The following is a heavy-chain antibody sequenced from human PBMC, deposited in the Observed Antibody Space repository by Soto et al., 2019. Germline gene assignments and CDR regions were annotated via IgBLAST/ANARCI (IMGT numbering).Heavy chain of an antibody. Sequence: PGGSLRLSCAASGFTVSSNYMSWVRQAPGKGLEWVSVIYSGGSTYYADSVKGRFTISRDNSKNTLYLQMNSLRAEDTAVYYCARAGTMGKYYFDYWGQGTLVTVSS. D-gene: IGHD3-3*01. J-gene: IGHJ4*02. V-gene: IGHV3-53*01. CDR2: IYSGGST. CDR3: ARAGTMGKYYFDY. CDR1: GFTVSSNY.